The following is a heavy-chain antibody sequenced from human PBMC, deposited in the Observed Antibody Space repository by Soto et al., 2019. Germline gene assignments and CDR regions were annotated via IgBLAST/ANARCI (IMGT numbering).Heavy chain of an antibody. D-gene: IGHD1-26*01. J-gene: IGHJ4*01. Sequence: PLETLSLTCTVSGGSISSGGYCWSWIRQHPGKGLEWIGYIYYSGPTYYKPSLTSRLTMSVDTSKNQFSLKLSSVSATDTALFYCARHSGSYSLEYWGQGTLVTVSS. CDR3: ARHSGSYSLEY. CDR2: IYYSGPT. CDR1: GGSISSGGYC. V-gene: IGHV4-31*03.